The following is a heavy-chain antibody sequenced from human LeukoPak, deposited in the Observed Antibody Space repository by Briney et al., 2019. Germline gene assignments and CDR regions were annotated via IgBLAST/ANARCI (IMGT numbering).Heavy chain of an antibody. CDR1: GYTFTSYD. V-gene: IGHV1-8*03. CDR2: MNPNSGNT. CDR3: ARGRTTYDYVWGSYRQDDAFDI. Sequence: GASVKVSCKASGYTFTSYDINWVRQATGQGLEWMGWMNPNSGNTGYAQKFQGRVTITRNTSISTAYMELSSLRSEDTAVYYCARGRTTYDYVWGSYRQDDAFDIWGQGTMVTVSS. D-gene: IGHD3-16*02. J-gene: IGHJ3*02.